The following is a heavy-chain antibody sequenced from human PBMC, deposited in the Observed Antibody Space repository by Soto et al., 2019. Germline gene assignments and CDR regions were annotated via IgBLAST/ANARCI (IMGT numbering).Heavy chain of an antibody. D-gene: IGHD3-16*01. CDR3: AIEKVGQPQYYLDF. CDR1: VYTLTELS. J-gene: IGHJ4*02. CDR2: FDPEDGET. V-gene: IGHV1-24*01. Sequence: GSSGKVSCKVSVYTLTELSMHCLRQAPGKKLEWMGGFDPEDGETIYAQKFQGRVTMTEDTSTDTAYMELSSLRSEDTAVYYCAIEKVGQPQYYLDFPGQRTFVP.